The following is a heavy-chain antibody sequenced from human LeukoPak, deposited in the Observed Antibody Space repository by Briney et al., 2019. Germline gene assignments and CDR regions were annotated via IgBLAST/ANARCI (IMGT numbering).Heavy chain of an antibody. Sequence: WASVKVSCTASGYTFTSYGISWVRQAPGQGLEWMGWISAYNGNTNYAQKLQGRVTMTTDTSTSTAYMELRSLRSDDTAVYYCARFHHTSDDGYCTNGVCYRFDPWGQGTLVTVSS. J-gene: IGHJ5*02. V-gene: IGHV1-18*01. CDR2: ISAYNGNT. D-gene: IGHD2-8*01. CDR1: GYTFTSYG. CDR3: ARFHHTSDDGYCTNGVCYRFDP.